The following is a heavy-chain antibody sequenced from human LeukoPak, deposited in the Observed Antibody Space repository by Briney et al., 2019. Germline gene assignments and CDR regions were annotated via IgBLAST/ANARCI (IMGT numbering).Heavy chain of an antibody. CDR3: AKGYCSSTSCRSHY. V-gene: IGHV3-9*01. J-gene: IGHJ4*02. CDR2: ISWNSGSI. D-gene: IGHD2-2*01. CDR1: GFTVSSNY. Sequence: GGSLRLSCAASGFTVSSNYMSWVRQAPGKGLEWVSGISWNSGSIGYADSVKGRFTISRDNAKNSLYLQMNSLRAEDTALYYCAKGYCSSTSCRSHYWGQGTLVTVSS.